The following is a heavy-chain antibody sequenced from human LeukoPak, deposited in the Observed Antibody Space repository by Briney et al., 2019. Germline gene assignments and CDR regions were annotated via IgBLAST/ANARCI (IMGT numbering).Heavy chain of an antibody. D-gene: IGHD1-26*01. CDR3: ARRLTSRSKGGSGDVFDI. V-gene: IGHV4-4*09. CDR1: GDSIIRYS. Sequence: SETLSLTCTVSGDSIIRYSWGWIRQPPGKGLEWIGDIYTSGNTNNHASFNGPVVMSLDASESHFSLTLESVTAADTALYFCARRLTSRSKGGSGDVFDIWGQGTMVIVSS. J-gene: IGHJ3*02. CDR2: IYTSGNT.